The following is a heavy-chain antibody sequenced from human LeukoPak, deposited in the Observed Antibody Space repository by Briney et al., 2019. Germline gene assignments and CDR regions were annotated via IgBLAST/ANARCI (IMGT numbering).Heavy chain of an antibody. CDR3: ARVVLRYYLDY. CDR2: ISRSGRTI. J-gene: IGHJ4*02. CDR1: GFTFSSCE. D-gene: IGHD3-9*01. V-gene: IGHV3-48*03. Sequence: GGSLRLSCAASGFTFSSCEMNWVRQAPGKGLEWVAYISRSGRTINYADYVKGRFTVSRDNAKNSLYLQMNSLRAEDTAVYYCARVVLRYYLDYWGQGTLVTVSS.